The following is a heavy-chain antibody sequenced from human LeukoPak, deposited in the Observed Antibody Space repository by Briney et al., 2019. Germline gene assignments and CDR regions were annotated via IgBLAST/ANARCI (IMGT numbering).Heavy chain of an antibody. CDR2: ISTSSTTI. CDR3: ARDHAADYGDYFLYYYYGMDV. CDR1: GFTFSSYR. D-gene: IGHD4-17*01. J-gene: IGHJ6*02. V-gene: IGHV3-48*04. Sequence: GGSLRLSCAASGFTFSSYRMNWVRQAPGKGLEWVSYISTSSTTIYYADSVKGRFTISRDNAKNSLYLQMNNLRAEDTAVYYCARDHAADYGDYFLYYYYGMDVWGQGTTVTVSS.